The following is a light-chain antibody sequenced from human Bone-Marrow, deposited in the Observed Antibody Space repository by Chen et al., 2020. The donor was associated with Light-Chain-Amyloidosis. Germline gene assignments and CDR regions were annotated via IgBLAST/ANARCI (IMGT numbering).Light chain of an antibody. Sequence: DIVMTQSPDSLAVSLGERATINCRSSQSVLYSSNNKKYLAWYQQIPVQPPKLLIYWASTRESGVPDRFSGSGSGTDFNLTSSSLQAEDVGGYYCQQCYNTPLTFGGGTKVEI. CDR3: QQCYNTPLT. V-gene: IGKV4-1*01. CDR2: WAS. J-gene: IGKJ4*01. CDR1: QSVLYSSNNKKY.